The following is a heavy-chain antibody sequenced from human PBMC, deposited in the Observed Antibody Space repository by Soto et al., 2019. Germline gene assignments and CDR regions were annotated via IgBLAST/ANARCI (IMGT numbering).Heavy chain of an antibody. V-gene: IGHV3-7*03. CDR1: AFTFSSCG. J-gene: IGHJ3*01. CDR2: INQDGSEK. D-gene: IGHD2-15*01. Sequence: PGVCRRLSGAAAAFTFSSCGGSLVRQAPGKGLEWVANINQDGSEKYYVESVKGRSPIPRDNANNSVYLHMKRMRAAATAVYYCARDSGAATGWGKRTMVTVSS. CDR3: ARDSGAATG.